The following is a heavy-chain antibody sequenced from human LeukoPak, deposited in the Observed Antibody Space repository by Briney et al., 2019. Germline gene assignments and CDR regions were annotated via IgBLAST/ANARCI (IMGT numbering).Heavy chain of an antibody. D-gene: IGHD6-19*01. V-gene: IGHV4-59*08. J-gene: IGHJ4*02. CDR3: ARGTIAVAGLFDY. CDR1: GGSISSYH. CDR2: IYYSGTT. Sequence: SETLSLTCTVSGGSISSYHWSWIRQPPGKGLEWIGHIYYSGTTNYNPSLKSRVTISVDTSKNQFSLKLSSVTAADTAVYYCARGTIAVAGLFDYWGQGTLVTVSS.